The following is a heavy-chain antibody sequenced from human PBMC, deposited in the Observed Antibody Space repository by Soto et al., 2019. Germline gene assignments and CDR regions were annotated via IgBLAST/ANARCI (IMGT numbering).Heavy chain of an antibody. CDR1: GVTFSSYG. CDR2: IWYDGTNK. D-gene: IGHD1-26*01. J-gene: IGHJ4*02. V-gene: IGHV3-33*01. CDR3: ARFYSGSYYYFDY. Sequence: GGSLRLSWAASGVTFSSYGMHWVRQAPGKGLEWVAVIWYDGTNKYYADSVKGRFTISRDNSKNTLFLQMNSLRAEDTAVYYCARFYSGSYYYFDYWGQGTLVTGSS.